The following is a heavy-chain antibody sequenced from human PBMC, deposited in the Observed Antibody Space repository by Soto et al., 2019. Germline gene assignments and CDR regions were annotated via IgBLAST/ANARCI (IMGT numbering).Heavy chain of an antibody. CDR1: GYTFDSYA. Sequence: QVPLVQSGAEVKKPGSSVKVSCKGSGYTFDSYAFSWVRQAPGQGLEWVGGIIPFFGTPHYAQKFQGRVTIRADPPTSTAYMELVSLTSEATAVYFCARHKGAYFTHLQYWGQGTLITFS. D-gene: IGHD3-16*01. J-gene: IGHJ4*02. CDR3: ARHKGAYFTHLQY. CDR2: IIPFFGTP. V-gene: IGHV1-69*01.